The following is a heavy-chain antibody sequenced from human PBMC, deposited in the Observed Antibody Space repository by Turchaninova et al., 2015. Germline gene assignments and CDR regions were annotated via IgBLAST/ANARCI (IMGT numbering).Heavy chain of an antibody. Sequence: EVQLVESGGGLVQPGGSLRLSCAASGLTFGTYAMSWVRRARGKGLEWVAGIRASGGSLSNAGTWRGRLTHPREDSQHTLYLEMNSLGAGGTAVDYCAKFSGRNSFYDGVDVWGQGTTVTVSS. V-gene: IGHV3-23*04. CDR2: IRASGGSL. CDR1: GLTFGTYA. D-gene: IGHD1-26*01. J-gene: IGHJ6*02. CDR3: AKFSGRNSFYDGVDV.